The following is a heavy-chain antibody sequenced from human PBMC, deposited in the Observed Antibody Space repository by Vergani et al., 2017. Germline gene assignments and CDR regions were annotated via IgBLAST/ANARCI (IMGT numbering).Heavy chain of an antibody. V-gene: IGHV3-43*01. D-gene: IGHD6-13*01. CDR3: AKDSYSSSWYVIDY. J-gene: IGHJ4*02. CDR1: GFTFDDYS. Sequence: EVQLVESGGVVVQPGGSLRLSCAASGFTFDDYSMHWVRQAPGKGLEGVSLISWDGGSTYYADSVKGRFTISRDNSRNSLYLQMNSLRTEDTALYYCAKDSYSSSWYVIDYWGQGTLVTVSS. CDR2: ISWDGGST.